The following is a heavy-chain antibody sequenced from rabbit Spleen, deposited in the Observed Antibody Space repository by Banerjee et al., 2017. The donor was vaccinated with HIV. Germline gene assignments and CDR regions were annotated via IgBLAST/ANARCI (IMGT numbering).Heavy chain of an antibody. CDR3: ARYYGTNLTPRQMDL. Sequence: QSLEESAGGLVQPEGSLTLTCTASGFSFSGSFYMCWVRQAPGKGLEWIACIYVGSSGVTYYANWAKGRFTISKTSSTTVTLQMTSLTVAGTATYFCARYYGTNLTPRQMDLWGPGTLVTVS. J-gene: IGHJ6*01. D-gene: IGHD7-1*01. CDR1: GFSFSGSFY. V-gene: IGHV1S40*01. CDR2: IYVGSSGVT.